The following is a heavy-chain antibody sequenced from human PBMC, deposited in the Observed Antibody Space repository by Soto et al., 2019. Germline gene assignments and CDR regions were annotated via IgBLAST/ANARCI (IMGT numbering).Heavy chain of an antibody. CDR3: ARYSNNWFQTEGMDV. D-gene: IGHD6-13*01. J-gene: IGHJ6*02. V-gene: IGHV4-4*07. Sequence: RPSARKRMKLIGRIDTSGNTNYNPSLKSRVTMSVDTSKKQFSLKLTSVTAADTAVYYCARYSNNWFQTEGMDVWGQGTTVTVSS. CDR2: IDTSGNT.